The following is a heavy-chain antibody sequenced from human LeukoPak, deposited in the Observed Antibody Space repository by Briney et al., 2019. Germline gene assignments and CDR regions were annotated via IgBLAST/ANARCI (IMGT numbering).Heavy chain of an antibody. CDR3: ARPSTLLWFGEGAFDI. CDR2: INHSGST. Sequence: PSETLSLTCAVYGGSFSGYYWSWIRQPPGKGLEWIGEINHSGSTNYNPSLKSRVTISVDTSKNQFSLKLSSVTAADTAVYYCARPSTLLWFGEGAFDIWGQGTMVTVS. D-gene: IGHD3-10*01. V-gene: IGHV4-34*01. J-gene: IGHJ3*02. CDR1: GGSFSGYY.